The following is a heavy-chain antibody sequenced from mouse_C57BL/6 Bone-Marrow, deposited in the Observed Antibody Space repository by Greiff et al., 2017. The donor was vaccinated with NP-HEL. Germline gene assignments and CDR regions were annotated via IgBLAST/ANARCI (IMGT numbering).Heavy chain of an antibody. CDR2: ISNGGGST. V-gene: IGHV5-12*01. D-gene: IGHD1-1*01. CDR1: GFTFSDYY. J-gene: IGHJ4*01. CDR3: ARQGRITTDYAMDY. Sequence: EVQGVESGGGLVQPGGSLKLSCAASGFTFSDYYMYWVRQTPEKRLEWVAYISNGGGSTYYPDTVKGRFTISRDNAKNTLYLQRSRLKAEDTAMYYCARQGRITTDYAMDYWGQGTSVTVSS.